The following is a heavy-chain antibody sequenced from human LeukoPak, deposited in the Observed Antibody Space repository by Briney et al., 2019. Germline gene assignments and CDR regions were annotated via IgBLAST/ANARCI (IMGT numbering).Heavy chain of an antibody. Sequence: GGTLGLSCAVSGFSFTRFSMNWVRQAPGKGLEWVSAISSSGCSTYYADSVKGRFTISRDNAKSTLYLQMNSLRAEDTAVYYCSGAHYSSGWHYFDYWGERTLVTVSS. V-gene: IGHV3-21*01. D-gene: IGHD4-11*01. CDR1: GFSFTRFS. J-gene: IGHJ4*02. CDR2: ISSSGCST. CDR3: SGAHYSSGWHYFDY.